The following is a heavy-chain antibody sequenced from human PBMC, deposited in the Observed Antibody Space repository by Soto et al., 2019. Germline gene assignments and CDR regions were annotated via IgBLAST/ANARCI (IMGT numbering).Heavy chain of an antibody. CDR3: ARGRKRFDP. J-gene: IGHJ5*02. V-gene: IGHV4-59*08. CDR2: IYYSGST. CDR1: GGSISSYY. Sequence: QVQLQESGPGLVKPSETLSLTCTVSGGSISSYYWSWIRQPPGKGLEWIGYIYYSGSTNYNPSLKXRXTXXVDTSKNQFSLKLSSVTAADTAVYYCARGRKRFDPWGQGTLVTVSS.